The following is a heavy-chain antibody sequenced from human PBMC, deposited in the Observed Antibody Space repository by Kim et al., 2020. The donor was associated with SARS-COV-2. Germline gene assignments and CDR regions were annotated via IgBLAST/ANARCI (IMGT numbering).Heavy chain of an antibody. CDR3: ARVDIVVVPAAMTSFPYYFDY. J-gene: IGHJ4*02. V-gene: IGHV3-13*01. D-gene: IGHD2-2*01. Sequence: GGSLRLSCAASGFNFSSYDMHWVRQATGKGLEWISAIGTAGDTYSPGSVKGRFTISRENANNSLYLKMNSLRAGESAVYYCARVDIVVVPAAMTSFPYYFDYWCEGTLVTVSS. CDR2: IGTAGDT. CDR1: GFNFSSYD.